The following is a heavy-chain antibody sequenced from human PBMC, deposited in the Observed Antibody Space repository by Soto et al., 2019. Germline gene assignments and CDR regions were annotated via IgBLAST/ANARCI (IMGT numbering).Heavy chain of an antibody. V-gene: IGHV3-21*01. CDR2: ISSGSSDT. CDR3: ARVAY. Sequence: GGSLRLSCEASGFTFSRVNMNWVRQVPGKGLEWVASISSGSSDTWYADSVKGRFIISRDNAQNSLFLQMNTLRPEDTAMYYSARVAYWGPGTQVTVSS. J-gene: IGHJ4*02. CDR1: GFTFSRVN.